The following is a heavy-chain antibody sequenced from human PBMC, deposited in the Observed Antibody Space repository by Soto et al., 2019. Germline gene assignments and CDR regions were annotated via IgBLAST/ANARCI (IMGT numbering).Heavy chain of an antibody. Sequence: PGESLKISCKGSGYSFTSYWIGWVRQMPGKGLEWMGIIYPGDSDTRYSPSFQGQVTISADKSISTAYLQWSSLKASDTAMYYCARTYGDFDWLHPRIFDYWGQGTLVTVSS. CDR1: GYSFTSYW. V-gene: IGHV5-51*01. CDR3: ARTYGDFDWLHPRIFDY. D-gene: IGHD3-9*01. CDR2: IYPGDSDT. J-gene: IGHJ4*02.